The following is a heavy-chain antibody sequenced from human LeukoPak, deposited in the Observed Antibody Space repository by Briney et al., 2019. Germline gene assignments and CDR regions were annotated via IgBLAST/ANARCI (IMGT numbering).Heavy chain of an antibody. D-gene: IGHD1-26*01. Sequence: GGSLRLSCASSGFTFKNYWMHWVRQAPGKGLVWVSCIKSDGSSTSYADSVKGRFTISRDNTESTLYLQMNSLRAEDAAVYYCAREKYSGSYYGIDHWGQGTLVTVSS. CDR2: IKSDGSST. V-gene: IGHV3-74*01. CDR1: GFTFKNYW. CDR3: AREKYSGSYYGIDH. J-gene: IGHJ4*02.